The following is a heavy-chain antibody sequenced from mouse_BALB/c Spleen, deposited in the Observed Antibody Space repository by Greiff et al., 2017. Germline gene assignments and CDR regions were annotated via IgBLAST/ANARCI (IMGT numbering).Heavy chain of an antibody. CDR1: GYAFSSYW. J-gene: IGHJ4*01. CDR2: IYPGDGDT. D-gene: IGHD1-2*01. CDR3: ARNYGYPYAMDY. Sequence: QVQLQQSGAELVRPGSSVKISCKASGYAFSSYWMNWVKQRPGQGLEWIGQIYPGDGDTNYNGKFKGKATLTADKSSSTAYMQLSSLTSEDSAVYFCARNYGYPYAMDYWGQGTSVTVSS. V-gene: IGHV1-80*01.